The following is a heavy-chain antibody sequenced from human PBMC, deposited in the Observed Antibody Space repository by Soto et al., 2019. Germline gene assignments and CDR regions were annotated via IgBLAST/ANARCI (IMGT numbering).Heavy chain of an antibody. V-gene: IGHV3-23*01. CDR2: ISGSGGST. J-gene: IGHJ4*02. CDR1: GFTFSSYA. D-gene: IGHD6-19*01. CDR3: AKDLEGRLAVAGPSGG. Sequence: GGSLRLSCAASGFTFSSYAMSWVRQAPGKGLEWVSAISGSGGSTYYADSVKGRFTISRDNSKNTLYLQMNSLRAEDTAVYYCAKDLEGRLAVAGPSGGWGQGTLVTVSS.